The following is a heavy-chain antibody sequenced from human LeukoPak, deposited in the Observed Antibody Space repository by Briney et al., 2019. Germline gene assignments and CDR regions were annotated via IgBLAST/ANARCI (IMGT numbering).Heavy chain of an antibody. CDR2: INHSGST. Sequence: PSETLSLTCAVYGGSFSGYYWSWIRQPPGKGLEWIGEINHSGSTNYNPSLKSRVTISVDTSKIQFSLKLSSVTAADTAVYYCARHESCSSSSCSFFGPTTWGQGTLVTVSS. CDR1: GGSFSGYY. D-gene: IGHD2-15*01. CDR3: ARHESCSSSSCSFFGPTT. V-gene: IGHV4-34*01. J-gene: IGHJ5*02.